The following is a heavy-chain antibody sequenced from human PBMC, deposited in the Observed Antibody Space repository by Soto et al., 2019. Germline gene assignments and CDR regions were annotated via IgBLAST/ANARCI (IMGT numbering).Heavy chain of an antibody. CDR1: GGSISSGGYY. J-gene: IGHJ6*02. Sequence: QVQLQESGPGLVKPSQTLSLTCTVSGGSISSGGYYWSWIRQHPGKGLEWIGYIYYSGSTYYNPSLKRRVTISVDTSKNQFPLKLSSVTAADTAVYYCASVSPIYYYYGMDVWGQGTTVTVSS. V-gene: IGHV4-31*03. CDR2: IYYSGST. CDR3: ASVSPIYYYYGMDV.